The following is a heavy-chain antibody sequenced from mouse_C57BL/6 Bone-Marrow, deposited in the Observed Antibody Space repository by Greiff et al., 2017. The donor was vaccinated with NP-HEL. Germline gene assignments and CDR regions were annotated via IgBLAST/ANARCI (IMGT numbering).Heavy chain of an antibody. V-gene: IGHV1-81*01. CDR2: IYPRSGNT. D-gene: IGHD1-1*01. CDR1: GYTFTSYG. J-gene: IGHJ2*01. Sequence: QVHVKQSGAELARPGASVKLSCKASGYTFTSYGISWVKQRTGQGLEWIGEIYPRSGNTYYNEKFKGKATLPADKSSSTAYMELRSLTSEDSAVYFCARWDTTVVEGDYFDYWGQGTTLTVSS. CDR3: ARWDTTVVEGDYFDY.